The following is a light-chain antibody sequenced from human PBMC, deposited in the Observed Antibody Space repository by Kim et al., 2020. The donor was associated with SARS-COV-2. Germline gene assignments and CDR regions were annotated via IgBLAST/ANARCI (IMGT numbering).Light chain of an antibody. CDR2: STT. CDR3: LYYYGGAWV. J-gene: IGLJ3*02. CDR1: TGDVTSSNY. Sequence: PGGTVTLTCASSTGDVTSSNYPSWFQQKPGQAPRQLIYSTTNKQSWTPARFSGSLLGGKAALTLSGVQPEDEADYYCLYYYGGAWVFGGGTKVTVL. V-gene: IGLV7-43*01.